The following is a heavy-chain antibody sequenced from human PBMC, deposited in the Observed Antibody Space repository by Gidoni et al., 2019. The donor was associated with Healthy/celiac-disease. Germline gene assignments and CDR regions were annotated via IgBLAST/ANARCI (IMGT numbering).Heavy chain of an antibody. V-gene: IGHV3-53*02. Sequence: EVQLVETVGGLIQPGGSLRLSCAASWFTVSSNYRSWVSQAPGKGLEWVSVIYSGGSTYYADSVKGRFTISRDNSKNTLYLQMNSLRAEDTAVYYCATQGVYCSGGSCGAYYFDYWGQGTLVTVSS. J-gene: IGHJ4*02. CDR3: ATQGVYCSGGSCGAYYFDY. D-gene: IGHD2-15*01. CDR2: IYSGGST. CDR1: WFTVSSNY.